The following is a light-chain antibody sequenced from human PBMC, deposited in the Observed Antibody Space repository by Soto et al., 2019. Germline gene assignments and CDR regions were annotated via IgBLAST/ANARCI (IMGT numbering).Light chain of an antibody. Sequence: DIQMTQSPATLSLSIGDRVTITCRASQTISSWLAWYQQKPGKAPKLLIYKASTLKSGVPSRFSGSGSGTEFTLTISSLQSEDFAVYYCQQYTNWPLTFGGGTKVDVK. J-gene: IGKJ4*01. CDR3: QQYTNWPLT. V-gene: IGKV1-5*03. CDR1: QTISSW. CDR2: KAS.